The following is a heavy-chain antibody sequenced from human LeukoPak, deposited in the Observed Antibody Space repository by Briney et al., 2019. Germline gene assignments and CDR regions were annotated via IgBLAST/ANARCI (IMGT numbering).Heavy chain of an antibody. V-gene: IGHV4-4*02. CDR2: IFHSGST. CDR1: GDSLTSNW. J-gene: IGHJ4*02. Sequence: PSGTLSLTCVVSGDSLTSNWWSWVRQSPGKGLEWIGEIFHSGSTTYNPSLKSRVTISVDTSKNQFSLKLSSVTAADTAVYYCARLTAAAAFDYWGQGTLVTVSS. D-gene: IGHD6-13*01. CDR3: ARLTAAAAFDY.